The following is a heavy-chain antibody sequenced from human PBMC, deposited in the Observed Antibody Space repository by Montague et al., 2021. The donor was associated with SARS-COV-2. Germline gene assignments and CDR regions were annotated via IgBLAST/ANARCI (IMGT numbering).Heavy chain of an antibody. CDR1: GGSISDGGYS. Sequence: TLSLTCTVSGGSISDGGYSWTWIRQHPGKGLEWIGYVYYSGSTFYNPSLKSRITISVDTSKNQFSLKLSSVTAADTAVYYCAREGGRRQLWLRGDDAFNIWGQGTLVTVSS. V-gene: IGHV4-31*03. D-gene: IGHD5-18*01. CDR2: VYYSGST. J-gene: IGHJ3*02. CDR3: AREGGRRQLWLRGDDAFNI.